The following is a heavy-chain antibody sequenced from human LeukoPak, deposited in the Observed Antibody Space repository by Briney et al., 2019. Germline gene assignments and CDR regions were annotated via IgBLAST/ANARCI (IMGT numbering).Heavy chain of an antibody. CDR1: GFTFGSYA. J-gene: IGHJ6*03. CDR3: AKDGYSYGTGDYMDV. CDR2: ISGSGGST. V-gene: IGHV3-23*01. D-gene: IGHD5-18*01. Sequence: GGSLRLSCAASGFTFGSYAMSWVRQAPGKGLEWVSAISGSGGSTYYADSVKGRFTISRDNSKNTLYLQMNSLRAEDTAVYYCAKDGYSYGTGDYMDVWGKGTTVTVSS.